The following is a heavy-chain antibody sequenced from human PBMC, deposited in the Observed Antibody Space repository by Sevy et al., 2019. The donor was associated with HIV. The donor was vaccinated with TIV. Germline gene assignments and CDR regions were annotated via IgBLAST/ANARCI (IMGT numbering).Heavy chain of an antibody. Sequence: ASVKVSCKASGYTFTSYGINWVRQAPGQGLEWMGWITDYNDNRNYAQKFQDRVTMTTDTSTSTAYMELRSLRSDDTAVYYCARDRGYSGGQHFDYWGQGTLVTVSS. J-gene: IGHJ4*02. CDR2: ITDYNDNR. CDR1: GYTFTSYG. V-gene: IGHV1-18*01. D-gene: IGHD1-26*01. CDR3: ARDRGYSGGQHFDY.